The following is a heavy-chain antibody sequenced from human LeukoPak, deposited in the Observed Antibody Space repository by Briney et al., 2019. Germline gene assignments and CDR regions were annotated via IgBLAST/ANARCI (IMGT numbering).Heavy chain of an antibody. D-gene: IGHD6-13*01. Sequence: ASVKVSCKASGYTFTGYYMHWVRQAPGQGLEWMGWINPNSGGANYAQKFQGRVTMTRDTSISTAYMELSRLRSDDTAVYYCARRRGLAAAVDYWGQGTLVTVSS. CDR3: ARRRGLAAAVDY. CDR2: INPNSGGA. CDR1: GYTFTGYY. V-gene: IGHV1-2*02. J-gene: IGHJ4*02.